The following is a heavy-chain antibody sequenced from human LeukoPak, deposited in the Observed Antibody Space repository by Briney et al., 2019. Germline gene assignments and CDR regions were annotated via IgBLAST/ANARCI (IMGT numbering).Heavy chain of an antibody. Sequence: SETLSLTCTASGGSITVTNYYWSWIRQPPGKRLEWIGHTSYSGSTNYNPSLKSRVTISVDTSKNQFSLKLSSVTAADTAVYYCARGPYYYDSSGYFDYWGQGTLVTVSS. CDR3: ARGPYYYDSSGYFDY. CDR1: GGSITVTNYY. J-gene: IGHJ4*02. D-gene: IGHD3-22*01. V-gene: IGHV4-61*05. CDR2: TSYSGST.